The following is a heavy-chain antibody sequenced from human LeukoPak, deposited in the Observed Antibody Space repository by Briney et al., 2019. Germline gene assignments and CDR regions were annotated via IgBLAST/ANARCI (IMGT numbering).Heavy chain of an antibody. D-gene: IGHD3-3*01. CDR2: ISGSGGSR. CDR3: AKGPRHYDFWSGYGGPDY. Sequence: GGSLTLSCAASGFTFSSYAMSWVRQAPGQGLEWVSAISGSGGSRYYTDSVKGQFTISRDNSKNTLYLQMNSLSAEDTAVYYCAKGPRHYDFWSGYGGPDYWGQGTLVTVSS. CDR1: GFTFSSYA. V-gene: IGHV3-23*01. J-gene: IGHJ4*02.